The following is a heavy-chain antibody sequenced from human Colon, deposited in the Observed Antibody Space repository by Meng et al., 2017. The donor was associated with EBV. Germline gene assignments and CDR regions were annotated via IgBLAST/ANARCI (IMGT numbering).Heavy chain of an antibody. D-gene: IGHD6-19*01. CDR3: ARVSRGWDYFDY. V-gene: IGHV4-31*01. Sequence: GHLQYAVPELVPPPQTLAHLWTLSGGSVSSGVDYWPWIRQHPGKCLGWFGHIYYSGSTFSNPSIKRPVISSIYTSKNQFSLNLRSVTAADTAVYCCARVSRGWDYFDYWGQGTLVTVSS. J-gene: IGHJ4*02. CDR2: IYYSGST. CDR1: GGSVSSGVDY.